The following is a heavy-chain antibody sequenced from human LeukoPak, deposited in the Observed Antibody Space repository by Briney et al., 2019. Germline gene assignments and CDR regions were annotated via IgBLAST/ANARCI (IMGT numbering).Heavy chain of an antibody. CDR2: IYTSGST. D-gene: IGHD3-22*01. CDR1: GGSISSGSYY. V-gene: IGHV4-61*02. J-gene: IGHJ5*02. Sequence: SETLSLTCTVSGGSISSGSYYWSWIRQPAGKGLEWIGRIYTSGSTNYNPSLKSRVTISVDTSKNQFSLKLSSVTAADTAVYYCAREKGQDYYDSSGYSYRGWFDPWGQGTLVTVSS. CDR3: AREKGQDYYDSSGYSYRGWFDP.